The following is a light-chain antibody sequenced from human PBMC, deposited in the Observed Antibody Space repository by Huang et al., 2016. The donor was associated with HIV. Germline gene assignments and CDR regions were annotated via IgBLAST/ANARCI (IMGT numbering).Light chain of an antibody. J-gene: IGKJ4*01. CDR2: DAS. CDR3: QQRGNWPPVT. Sequence: EVVLTQSPATLSLSPGERATLSCRASQSGTNYLAWYQQKPGQPPRLLIYDASNRATGGPARFSGSGSGTDFTLTISSLEPEDVAVYYCQQRGNWPPVTFGGGTKVEIK. CDR1: QSGTNY. V-gene: IGKV3-11*01.